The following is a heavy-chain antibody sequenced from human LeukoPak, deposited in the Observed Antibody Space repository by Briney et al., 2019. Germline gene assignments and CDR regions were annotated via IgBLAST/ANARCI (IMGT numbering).Heavy chain of an antibody. Sequence: GGTLRLSCAASEFTFSSYEMNWVRQAPGKGLEWVSYISTSGSTIYYADSVKGRFTISRDNAKNSLYLQMNSLRADDTGVYYCARTEKNWNYFDNWGQGTLVTVSS. V-gene: IGHV3-48*03. D-gene: IGHD1-1*01. CDR3: ARTEKNWNYFDN. J-gene: IGHJ4*02. CDR1: EFTFSSYE. CDR2: ISTSGSTI.